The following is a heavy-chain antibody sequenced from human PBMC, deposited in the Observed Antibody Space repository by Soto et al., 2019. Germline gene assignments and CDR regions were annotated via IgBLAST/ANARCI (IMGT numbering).Heavy chain of an antibody. J-gene: IGHJ6*02. V-gene: IGHV5-10-1*01. Sequence: PGESLKISCQGSGYSFTYFWISWVRQMPGKGLGWMGRIDPGDSNTIYSPSFQGHVTISVDKSSSTSYLQWGSLKASDTAIYYCAKQGGYYYYGMDAWGQGTTVTVS. CDR1: GYSFTYFW. CDR2: IDPGDSNT. CDR3: AKQGGYYYYGMDA. D-gene: IGHD3-16*01.